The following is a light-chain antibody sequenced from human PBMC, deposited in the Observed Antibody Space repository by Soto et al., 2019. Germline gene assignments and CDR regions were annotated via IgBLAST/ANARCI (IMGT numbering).Light chain of an antibody. Sequence: EIVLTQSPATLSLSPGERYTLCCKASQSVSSYLAWYQQKPGQAPRLXXYDASNRATGIPARFSGSVCGTDFTLTISSLETEDFAVYYCQQRSNWPPITFGQGTRLEIK. CDR1: QSVSSY. CDR2: DAS. CDR3: QQRSNWPPIT. J-gene: IGKJ5*01. V-gene: IGKV3-11*01.